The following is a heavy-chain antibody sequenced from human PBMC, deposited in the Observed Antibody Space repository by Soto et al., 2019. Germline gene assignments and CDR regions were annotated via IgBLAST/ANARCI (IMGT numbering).Heavy chain of an antibody. D-gene: IGHD1-26*01. V-gene: IGHV1-69*06. CDR3: ASERSAQYFDS. J-gene: IGHJ4*02. Sequence: GASVKVSCKASGGTFSRHATAWVRQAPGQGLEWMGGISPTFGTATYAPKFQGRVAISADRSSNTAYMELSSLRSQDTAVYYCASERSAQYFDSWGQGTVVTVSS. CDR2: ISPTFGTA. CDR1: GGTFSRHA.